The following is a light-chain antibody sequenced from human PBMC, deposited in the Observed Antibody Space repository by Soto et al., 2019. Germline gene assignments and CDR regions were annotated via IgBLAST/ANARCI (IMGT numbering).Light chain of an antibody. V-gene: IGKV3-20*01. CDR3: QQYGSSPPYT. CDR1: QSVSSSY. CDR2: GAS. J-gene: IGKJ2*01. Sequence: EIVLTQSPGTLSLSPGERATLSCRASQSVSSSYLAWYQQKPGQAPRLLIYGASSRATGIPDRFCGSGAGTAFTLPTIRLLPEDFAVYYCQQYGSSPPYTFGQGTKLEIK.